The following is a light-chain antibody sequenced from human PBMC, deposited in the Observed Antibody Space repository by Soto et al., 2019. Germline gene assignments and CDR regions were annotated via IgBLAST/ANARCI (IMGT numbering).Light chain of an antibody. CDR3: QQYSHWPQT. Sequence: EIVMTQSPVTLSVSPGERATHSCRASQSVRSSLAWFQQRPGQAPRLLIYDASTRATGFPARFSGSGSGTEFTLTISRLQSEDFAVYDCQQYSHWPQTFGQGTKVDIK. CDR1: QSVRSS. CDR2: DAS. V-gene: IGKV3-15*01. J-gene: IGKJ2*01.